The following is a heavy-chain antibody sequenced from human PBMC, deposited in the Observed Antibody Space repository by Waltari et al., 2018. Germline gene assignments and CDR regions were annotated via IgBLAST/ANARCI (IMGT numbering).Heavy chain of an antibody. D-gene: IGHD6-19*01. J-gene: IGHJ4*02. Sequence: QVQLVESGGGVVQPGRSLRLSCAASGFPLRSYAMPGVRQAPGKGLEWVAVISYDGSNKYYADSVKGRFTISRDNSKNTLYLQMNSLRAEDTAVYYCARDARASGWYDYWGQGTLVTVSS. V-gene: IGHV3-30-3*01. CDR1: GFPLRSYA. CDR2: ISYDGSNK. CDR3: ARDARASGWYDY.